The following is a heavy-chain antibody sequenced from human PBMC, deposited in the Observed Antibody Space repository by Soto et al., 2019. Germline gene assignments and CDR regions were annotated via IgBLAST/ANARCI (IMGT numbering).Heavy chain of an antibody. J-gene: IGHJ4*02. D-gene: IGHD2-2*01. V-gene: IGHV4-38-2*01. CDR2: LSHSGRT. Sequence: SETLSLTCAVSGFSISSESYWGWMRQSPGKGLEWIGTLSHSGRTFYNPSLKSRVTISADTTKNQFSLSLTSVTAADTAVYYCGHLKTDTEVTPAPPLFDSWGQGTLVTVSS. CDR3: GHLKTDTEVTPAPPLFDS. CDR1: GFSISSESY.